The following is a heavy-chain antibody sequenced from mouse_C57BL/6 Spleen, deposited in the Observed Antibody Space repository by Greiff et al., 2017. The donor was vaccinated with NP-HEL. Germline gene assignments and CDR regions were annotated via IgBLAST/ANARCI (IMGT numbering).Heavy chain of an antibody. CDR1: GFTFSSYA. CDR2: ISDGGSYT. J-gene: IGHJ4*01. CDR3: ARDDDYFYYAMDY. D-gene: IGHD2-3*01. V-gene: IGHV5-4*01. Sequence: EVKLEESGGGLVKPGGSLKLSCAASGFTFSSYAMSWVRQTPEKRLEWVATISDGGSYTYYPDNVKGRFTISRDNARNNLYLQMSHLKSEDTAMYYCARDDDYFYYAMDYWGQGTSVTVSS.